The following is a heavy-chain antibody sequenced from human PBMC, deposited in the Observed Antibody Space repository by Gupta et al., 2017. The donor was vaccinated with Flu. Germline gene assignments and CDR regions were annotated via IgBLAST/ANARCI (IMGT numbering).Heavy chain of an antibody. V-gene: IGHV1-2*02. CDR3: ARGPPILSYSSRENWFDP. J-gene: IGHJ5*02. Sequence: IHWVRQAPGQELEWVGWINPKTGGTNSAQKFQGRVTMTRDTSIDKFYMELSGLTSDDTAVYYCARGPPILSYSSRENWFDPWGQGTLVTVSS. CDR2: INPKTGGT. D-gene: IGHD6-13*01.